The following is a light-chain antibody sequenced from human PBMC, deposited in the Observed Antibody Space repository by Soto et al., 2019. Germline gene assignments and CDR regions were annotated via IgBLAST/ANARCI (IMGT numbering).Light chain of an antibody. J-gene: IGLJ3*02. Sequence: SYELTQPPSVSVAPGKTAIITCGANIFGRKNVHWYQQKPGQAPVTVIYYDNDRPSGIPGRFSGSNSGDTATLTISRVEAWDEADYYCQVSDSGSDHVVFGGGTKVTVL. CDR2: YDN. CDR3: QVSDSGSDHVV. CDR1: IFGRKN. V-gene: IGLV3-21*04.